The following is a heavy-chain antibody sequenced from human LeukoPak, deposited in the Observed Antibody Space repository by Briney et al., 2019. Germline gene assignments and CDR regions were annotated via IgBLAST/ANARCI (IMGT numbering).Heavy chain of an antibody. V-gene: IGHV3-53*01. D-gene: IGHD3-9*01. CDR3: ARDPGILTGYDY. J-gene: IGHJ4*02. CDR2: MYSGGST. CDR1: GFVFRNYA. Sequence: GGSLRLSCAASGFVFRNYAMTWVRQAPGKGLEWVSVMYSGGSTYYADSVRGRFTISRDNSKNTLYLQMNSLRAEDTAVYYCARDPGILTGYDYWGQGTLVTVSS.